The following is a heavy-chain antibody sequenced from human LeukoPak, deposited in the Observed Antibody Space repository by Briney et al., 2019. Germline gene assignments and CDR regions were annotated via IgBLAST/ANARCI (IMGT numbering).Heavy chain of an antibody. J-gene: IGHJ5*02. CDR3: AKDPGCTSCFHGLDP. Sequence: GASLRLSCAASGFTFSSYAMSWVRQAPGKGLEWVSAISGSGGSTYYADSVKGRFTISRDNSKNTLYLQMNSLRAEDTAVYYCAKDPGCTSCFHGLDPWGQGTPVTVSS. CDR1: GFTFSSYA. D-gene: IGHD2-2*01. CDR2: ISGSGGST. V-gene: IGHV3-23*01.